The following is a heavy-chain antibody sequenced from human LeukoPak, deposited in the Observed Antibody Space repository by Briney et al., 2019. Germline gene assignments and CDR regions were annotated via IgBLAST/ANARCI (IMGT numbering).Heavy chain of an antibody. CDR3: AREDTIFGVVIDY. CDR2: IYTSGST. J-gene: IGHJ4*02. Sequence: SETLSLTCTVSGGSISSGSYYWSWIRQPAGKGLEWIGRIYTSGSTNYNPSLKCRVTISVDTSKNQFSLKLSSVTAADTAVYYCAREDTIFGVVIDYWGQGTLVTVSS. V-gene: IGHV4-61*02. CDR1: GGSISSGSYY. D-gene: IGHD3-3*01.